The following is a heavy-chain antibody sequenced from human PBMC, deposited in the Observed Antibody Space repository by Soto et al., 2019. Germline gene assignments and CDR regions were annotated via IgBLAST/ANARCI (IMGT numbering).Heavy chain of an antibody. CDR2: VHHSWGS. D-gene: IGHD3-10*01. Sequence: QVQLQESGPGLVKPSETLSLSCTVSGGSISSYYWSWFRQSPGKRMEWIGYVHHSWGSSYNPSLQSXVSXSLATSKSQFSLKVTSVTATDTAVYYCARQGFGPLHGLVDVWGQGTTVTVSS. V-gene: IGHV4-59*08. J-gene: IGHJ6*02. CDR1: GGSISSYY. CDR3: ARQGFGPLHGLVDV.